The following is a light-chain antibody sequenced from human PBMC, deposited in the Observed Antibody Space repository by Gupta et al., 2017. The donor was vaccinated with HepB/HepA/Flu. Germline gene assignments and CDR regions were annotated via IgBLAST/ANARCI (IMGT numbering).Light chain of an antibody. CDR1: SSNIGAGYD. CDR2: GNT. Sequence: QPVLPQPPSVSGAPGQSVTISCTGNSSNIGAGYDVHWYQQLPGTAPKLLIYGNTNRPSGGPDRFSGSKSGTSASLAITGLQAEDEADYYCQSYDSSLSGHVVFGGGTKLTVL. V-gene: IGLV1-40*01. J-gene: IGLJ2*01. CDR3: QSYDSSLSGHVV.